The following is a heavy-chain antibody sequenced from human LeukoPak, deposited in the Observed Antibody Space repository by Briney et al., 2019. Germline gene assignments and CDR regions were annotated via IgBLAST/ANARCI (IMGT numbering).Heavy chain of an antibody. J-gene: IGHJ4*02. CDR1: GYTFTSYG. V-gene: IGHV1-18*01. Sequence: ASVKVSCKASGYTFTSYGISWVRQAPGQGLEWMGWISAYNGNTNYAQKLQGRVTMTTDTSTSTAYMELRSLRSDDTAVCYCARLVTKAAAAQGGFDNWGKGTLVTVSS. CDR3: ARLVTKAAAAQGGFDN. D-gene: IGHD6-13*01. CDR2: ISAYNGNT.